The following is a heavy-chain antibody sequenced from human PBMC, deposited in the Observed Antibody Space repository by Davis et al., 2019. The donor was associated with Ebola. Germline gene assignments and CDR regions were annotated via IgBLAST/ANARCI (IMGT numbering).Heavy chain of an antibody. D-gene: IGHD3-22*01. V-gene: IGHV1-3*01. CDR3: AREGNYYDSSGEYFDY. CDR2: INAGNGNT. Sequence: ASVKVSCKASGYTFTSYAMHWVRQAPGQRLEWMGWINAGNGNTKYSQKFQGRVTITRDTSASTAYMELSRLRSDDTAVYYCAREGNYYDSSGEYFDYWGQGTLATVSS. CDR1: GYTFTSYA. J-gene: IGHJ4*02.